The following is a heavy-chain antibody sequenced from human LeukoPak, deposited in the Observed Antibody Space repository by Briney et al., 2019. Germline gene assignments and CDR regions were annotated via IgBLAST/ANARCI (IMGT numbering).Heavy chain of an antibody. CDR3: ARGLYSYDSSGAFDI. Sequence: SQTLSLTCTVSGDSISSGDYYWSWIRQPAGKGLEWIGRISSSGSTNYNPSLKSRVTISVDTSKNQFSLKLSSVTAADTAVYFCARGLYSYDSSGAFDIWGQGTMVTVSS. V-gene: IGHV4-61*02. D-gene: IGHD3-22*01. CDR1: GDSISSGDYY. J-gene: IGHJ3*02. CDR2: ISSSGST.